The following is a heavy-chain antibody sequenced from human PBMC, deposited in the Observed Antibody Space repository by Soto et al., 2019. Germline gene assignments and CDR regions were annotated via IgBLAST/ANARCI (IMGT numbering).Heavy chain of an antibody. CDR2: LYYSGNT. CDR1: GGSISSSGYY. CDR3: AKHRVYDGMVV. V-gene: IGHV4-39*01. J-gene: IGHJ6*02. Sequence: SETLSLTCTVSGGSISSSGYYWGGIRQPPGKGLEWVGSLYYSGNTYYNPSLKSRVTMSIDTSKSQFSLLLRSLTAAYTAVYYCAKHRVYDGMVVWGQGTAVTVSS.